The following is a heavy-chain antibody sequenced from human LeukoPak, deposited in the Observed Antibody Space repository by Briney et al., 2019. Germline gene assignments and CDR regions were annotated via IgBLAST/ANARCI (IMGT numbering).Heavy chain of an antibody. Sequence: SETLSLTCTVSGGSISSYYWSWIRQPPGKGLEWIGYIYYSGSTNYNPSLKSRVTISVDTSKNQFSLKLSSVTAADTAVYYCARGGTIWITDYYYYYMDVWGKGTTVTVSS. CDR1: GGSISSYY. CDR2: IYYSGST. CDR3: ARGGTIWITDYYYYYMDV. V-gene: IGHV4-59*01. J-gene: IGHJ6*03. D-gene: IGHD3-3*01.